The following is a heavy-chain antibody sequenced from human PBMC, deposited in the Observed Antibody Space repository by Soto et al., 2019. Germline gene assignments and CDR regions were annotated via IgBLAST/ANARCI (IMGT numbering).Heavy chain of an antibody. Sequence: QVQLVESGGGLVRPGGSLRLSCAASGFTFNDFYMTWIRQAPGKGLEWVSYISSSAGTIYHADSVKGRFTISRDKDKKSLYLEMNNLRAEDTAVYYCARVQPASGHYGMDVWGKGTTVTVSS. CDR1: GFTFNDFY. CDR2: ISSSAGTI. V-gene: IGHV3-11*01. D-gene: IGHD2-2*01. J-gene: IGHJ6*04. CDR3: ARVQPASGHYGMDV.